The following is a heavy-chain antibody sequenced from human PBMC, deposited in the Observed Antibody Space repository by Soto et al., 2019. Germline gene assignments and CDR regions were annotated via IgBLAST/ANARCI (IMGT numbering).Heavy chain of an antibody. Sequence: PSETLSLTCAVSNFSMTSGFYWGWLRQPPGKGLEWIGSIFHTGSTSYQPSLKSRVTISLDRSKNQFSLTLRSVTAADTAVYYCARDGLRSFESYGYSSGPRLDYWGQGVLVTVSS. J-gene: IGHJ4*01. CDR1: NFSMTSGFY. CDR2: IFHTGST. V-gene: IGHV4-38-2*02. CDR3: ARDGLRSFESYGYSSGPRLDY. D-gene: IGHD3-16*01.